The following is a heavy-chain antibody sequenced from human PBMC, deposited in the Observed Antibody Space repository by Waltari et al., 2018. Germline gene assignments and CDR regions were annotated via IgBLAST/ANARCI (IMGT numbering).Heavy chain of an antibody. V-gene: IGHV3-23*01. D-gene: IGHD4-17*01. J-gene: IGHJ4*02. CDR2: ISGSGGST. Sequence: EVQLLESGGGLVQHGGSLRLSCAASGFTLSSYAMRWVRQAPGKRLEWVSAISGSGGSTYYADSVKGRFTISRDNSKNTLYLQMNSLRAEDTAVYYCAKECGYGDYYFDYWGQGTLVTVSS. CDR1: GFTLSSYA. CDR3: AKECGYGDYYFDY.